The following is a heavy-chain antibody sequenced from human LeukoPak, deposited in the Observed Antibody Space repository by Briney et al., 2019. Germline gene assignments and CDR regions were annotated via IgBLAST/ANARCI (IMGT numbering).Heavy chain of an antibody. CDR3: ARSDGSGSYYTLRY. CDR1: GGTFSSYA. CDR2: IIPIFGTA. V-gene: IGHV1-69*13. D-gene: IGHD3-10*01. Sequence: GASVKVSCKASGGTFSSYAISWVRQAPGQGLEWMGGIIPIFGTANYAQKFQGRVTITADESTSTAYMELSSLRSEDTAVYYCARSDGSGSYYTLRYWGQGTLVTVSS. J-gene: IGHJ4*02.